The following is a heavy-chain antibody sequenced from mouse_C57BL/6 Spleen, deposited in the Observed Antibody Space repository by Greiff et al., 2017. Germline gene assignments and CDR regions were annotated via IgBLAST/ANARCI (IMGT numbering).Heavy chain of an antibody. CDR3: ALYDYDEGHAFDY. CDR1: GYTFTSHW. V-gene: IGHV1-56*01. J-gene: IGHJ2*01. CDR2: IFPGSGST. D-gene: IGHD2-4*01. Sequence: QVQLQQSGPELVRPGASVKISCKAPGYTFTSHWMQWVRPRPGPGLGWIGEIFPGSGSTYYNEKFKGKATLTVDTSSSTAYMQLSSLTSEDSAVYFCALYDYDEGHAFDYWGQGTTLTVSS.